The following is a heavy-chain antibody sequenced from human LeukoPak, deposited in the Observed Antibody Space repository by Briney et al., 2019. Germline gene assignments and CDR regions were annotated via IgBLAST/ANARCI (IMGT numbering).Heavy chain of an antibody. D-gene: IGHD3-10*01. V-gene: IGHV3-9*01. CDR3: ARAVTYFYGSVTYDWFES. Sequence: GRSLRLSCAASGFTFDDYAMHWVRQAPGKGLEWVSGISWHSGSIGYADSVKGRFTISRDNAKNTVYLQMNSLRADDTAMYYCARAVTYFYGSVTYDWFESWGQGTLVTVSS. J-gene: IGHJ5*01. CDR1: GFTFDDYA. CDR2: ISWHSGSI.